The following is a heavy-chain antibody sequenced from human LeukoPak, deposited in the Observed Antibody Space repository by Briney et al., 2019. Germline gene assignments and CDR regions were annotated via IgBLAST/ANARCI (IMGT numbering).Heavy chain of an antibody. CDR1: GFTFSSYG. V-gene: IGHV3-30*18. Sequence: PGGSLRLSCAASGFTFSSYGMHWVRQAPGKGLEWVAVISYDGSNKYYADSVKGRFTISRDNSKNTLYLQMNSLRAEDTAVYYCAKGNYYYDSSGYYSWGQGTLVTVSS. CDR3: AKGNYYYDSSGYYS. CDR2: ISYDGSNK. D-gene: IGHD3-22*01. J-gene: IGHJ4*02.